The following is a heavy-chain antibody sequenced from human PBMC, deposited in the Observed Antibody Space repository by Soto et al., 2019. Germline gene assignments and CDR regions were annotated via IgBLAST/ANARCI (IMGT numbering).Heavy chain of an antibody. CDR2: ISWNSGSI. V-gene: IGHV3-9*01. Sequence: EVQLVESGGGLVQPGRSLRLSCAASGFTFDDYAMHWVRQAPGKGLEWVSGISWNSGSIGYADSVKGRFTISRDNAKNSLYLQMNSLRAEDTALYYCAKDQGGDSSGYSAFDIWGQGTMVTVSS. CDR3: AKDQGGDSSGYSAFDI. D-gene: IGHD3-22*01. J-gene: IGHJ3*02. CDR1: GFTFDDYA.